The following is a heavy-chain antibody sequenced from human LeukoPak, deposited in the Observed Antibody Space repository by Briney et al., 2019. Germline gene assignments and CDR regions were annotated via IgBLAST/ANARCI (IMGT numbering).Heavy chain of an antibody. CDR1: GFRLSSYA. J-gene: IGHJ5*02. CDR3: AKDVTSSWHQNWFDP. CDR2: ISGSGGST. D-gene: IGHD6-13*01. Sequence: QTGGSLRLSCAGSGFRLSSYAVNWVRQAPGKGLEWVSVISGSGGSTHYADSVKGRFTVSRDNSKDTVYLQMDSLRAEDTAVYYCAKDVTSSWHQNWFDPWGQGTLVTVSS. V-gene: IGHV3-23*01.